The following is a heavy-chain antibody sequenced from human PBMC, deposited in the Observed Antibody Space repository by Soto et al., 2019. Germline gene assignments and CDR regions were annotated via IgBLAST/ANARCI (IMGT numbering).Heavy chain of an antibody. J-gene: IGHJ6*02. CDR2: IYPGDSDT. V-gene: IGHV5-51*01. Sequence: PGESLKISCKGSGYSFPTYWIAWVRQMPGKGLEWMGIIYPGDSDTIYRPSFQGQVTISADKSIDTAYLQWSSLKASDSAMYYCARHSPPSRNDYAMDVWGQGTTVTVYS. CDR3: ARHSPPSRNDYAMDV. CDR1: GYSFPTYW.